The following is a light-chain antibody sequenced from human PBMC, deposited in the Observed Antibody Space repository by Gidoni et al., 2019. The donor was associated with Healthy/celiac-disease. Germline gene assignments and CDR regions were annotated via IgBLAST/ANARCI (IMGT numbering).Light chain of an antibody. Sequence: QSALTQPASVSGSPVQSITISCTGTSSDVGSYNLVSWYQQHPGKAPKLMIYEVSKRPSGVSNRFSGSKSGNTASLTISGLQAEDEADDYCCSYAGSFYVFGTGTKVTVL. CDR2: EVS. CDR3: CSYAGSFYV. CDR1: SSDVGSYNL. V-gene: IGLV2-23*02. J-gene: IGLJ1*01.